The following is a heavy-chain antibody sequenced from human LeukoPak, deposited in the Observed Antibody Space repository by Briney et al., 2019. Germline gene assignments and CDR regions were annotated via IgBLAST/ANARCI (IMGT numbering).Heavy chain of an antibody. CDR3: ARSTYYDFWSGYYTGNDAFDI. CDR2: ISAYNGNT. D-gene: IGHD3-3*01. V-gene: IGHV1-18*01. J-gene: IGHJ3*02. CDR1: GYTFTSYG. Sequence: ASVKVSSKASGYTFTSYGISWVRQAPGQGLEWMGWISAYNGNTNYAQKLQGRVTMTRDTSTSTVYMELSSLRSEDTAVYYCARSTYYDFWSGYYTGNDAFDIWGQGTMVTVSS.